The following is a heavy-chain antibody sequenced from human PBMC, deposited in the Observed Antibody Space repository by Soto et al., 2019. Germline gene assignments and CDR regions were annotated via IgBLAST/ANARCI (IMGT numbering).Heavy chain of an antibody. V-gene: IGHV3-48*03. CDR2: ISSSGSTI. J-gene: IGHJ6*02. D-gene: IGHD2-15*01. CDR3: ARDWRYCSGGSCSDYYYYGMDV. Sequence: EVQLVESGGGLVQPGGSLRLSCAASGFTFSSYEMNWVRQAPGKGLEWVSYISSSGSTIYYADSVKGRFTISRDNAKNSLDRQMNSLRAEDTAVYYCARDWRYCSGGSCSDYYYYGMDVWGQGTTVTVSS. CDR1: GFTFSSYE.